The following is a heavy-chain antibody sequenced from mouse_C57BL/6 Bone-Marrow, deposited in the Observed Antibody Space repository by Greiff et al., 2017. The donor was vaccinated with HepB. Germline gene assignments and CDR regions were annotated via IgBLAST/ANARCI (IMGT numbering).Heavy chain of an antibody. D-gene: IGHD1-1*01. CDR3: ARLVITTVVPFAY. Sequence: EVQGVESGGDLVKPGGSLKLSCAASGFTFSSYGMSWVRQTPDKRLEWVATISSGGSYTYYPDSVKGRFTISRDNAKNTLYLQMSSLKSEDTAMYYCARLVITTVVPFAYWGQGTLVTVSA. V-gene: IGHV5-6*01. CDR1: GFTFSSYG. J-gene: IGHJ3*01. CDR2: ISSGGSYT.